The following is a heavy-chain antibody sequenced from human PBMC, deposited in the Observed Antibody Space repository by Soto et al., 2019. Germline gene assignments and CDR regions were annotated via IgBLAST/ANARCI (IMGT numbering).Heavy chain of an antibody. CDR1: GFTLGDYA. CDR3: TRADYYGSGSYYLRHVKDAFDI. J-gene: IGHJ3*02. CDR2: IRSKAYGGTT. V-gene: IGHV3-49*03. D-gene: IGHD3-10*01. Sequence: PGGSLRLSCTASGFTLGDYAMSWFRQAPGNGLEWVGFIRSKAYGGTTEYAASVKGRFTISRDDSKSIAYLQMNSLKTEDTAVYYCTRADYYGSGSYYLRHVKDAFDIWGQGTMVTVSS.